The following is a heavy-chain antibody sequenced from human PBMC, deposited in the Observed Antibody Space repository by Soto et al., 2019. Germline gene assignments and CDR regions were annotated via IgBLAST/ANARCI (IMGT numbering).Heavy chain of an antibody. J-gene: IGHJ5*02. D-gene: IGHD3-3*01. CDR3: ASASEFGVVDYWWFDP. V-gene: IGHV4-59*01. Sequence: SETLSLTCTVSGGSISSYYWSWIRQPPGKGLEWIGYIYYSGSTNYNPSLKSRVTISVDTSKNQFSLKLSSVTAADTAVYYCASASEFGVVDYWWFDPWGQGTLVTVSS. CDR2: IYYSGST. CDR1: GGSISSYY.